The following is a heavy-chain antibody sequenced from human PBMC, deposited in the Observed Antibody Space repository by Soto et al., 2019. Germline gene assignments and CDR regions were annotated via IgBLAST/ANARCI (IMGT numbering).Heavy chain of an antibody. V-gene: IGHV4-34*01. CDR1: GGSFSNYY. Sequence: SETLSLTCAVYGGSFSNYYWSWIRQPPGKGLEWIGEINHRGGTNYKPSLKSRVTISVDTSKNQFSLNLNSVTAADTAVYYCARGQRRGGSSGWSLWGQGTLVTVSS. J-gene: IGHJ4*02. CDR2: INHRGGT. CDR3: ARGQRRGGSSGWSL. D-gene: IGHD6-19*01.